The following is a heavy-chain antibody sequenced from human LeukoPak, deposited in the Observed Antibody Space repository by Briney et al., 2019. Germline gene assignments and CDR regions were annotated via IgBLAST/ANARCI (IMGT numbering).Heavy chain of an antibody. V-gene: IGHV3-30*18. J-gene: IGHJ4*02. CDR2: TSYDGSNK. Sequence: GRSLRLSCAVSGFTFSSYGMHWVRQAPGKGLEWVAVTSYDGSNKNYADSVKGRFTISRDNSKNTLYLQMNSLRAEDTAVYYCAKKSPGTYYAPPDYWGQGTLVTVSS. D-gene: IGHD3-10*01. CDR1: GFTFSSYG. CDR3: AKKSPGTYYAPPDY.